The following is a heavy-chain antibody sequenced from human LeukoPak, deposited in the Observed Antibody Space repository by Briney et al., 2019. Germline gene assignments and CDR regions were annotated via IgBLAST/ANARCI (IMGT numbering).Heavy chain of an antibody. CDR3: AKDLGWIQLWFDAFDI. D-gene: IGHD5-18*01. V-gene: IGHV3-23*01. Sequence: GGSLRLSCAASGFTFSSYAMSWVRQAPGKGLEWVSAISGSGGSTYYADSVKGRFTISRDNSKNTLYLQMNSLRAEDTAVYYCAKDLGWIQLWFDAFDIWGQGTMVTVSS. CDR2: ISGSGGST. CDR1: GFTFSSYA. J-gene: IGHJ3*02.